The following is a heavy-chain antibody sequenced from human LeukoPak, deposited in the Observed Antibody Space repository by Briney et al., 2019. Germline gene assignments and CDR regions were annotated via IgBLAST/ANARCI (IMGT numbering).Heavy chain of an antibody. CDR1: GYTFTGYY. V-gene: IGHV1-2*02. Sequence: ASVKVSCTASGYTFTGYYMHWVRQAPGQGLEWMGWINPNSGGTNYAQKFQGRVTMTRDTSISTAYMELSRLRSDDTAVYYCARGGRWVVPAAITFFDYWGQGTLVTVSS. CDR3: ARGGRWVVPAAITFFDY. J-gene: IGHJ4*02. CDR2: INPNSGGT. D-gene: IGHD2-2*01.